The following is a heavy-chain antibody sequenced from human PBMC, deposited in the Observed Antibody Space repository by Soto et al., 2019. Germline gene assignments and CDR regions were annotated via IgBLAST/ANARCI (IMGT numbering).Heavy chain of an antibody. V-gene: IGHV3-30*18. Sequence: QVQLVESGGGVVQPGRSLTLSCEASGFTFSSYGMHWVRQAPGKGLEWVAVMSYAGTKRNYADSVKGRFSISRDNSKNTLYLQMNRPRAEDTAVYYCAKGITREYSVNDDPDAFDIWGQGTMVTVSS. J-gene: IGHJ3*02. CDR2: MSYAGTKR. D-gene: IGHD5-12*01. CDR3: AKGITREYSVNDDPDAFDI. CDR1: GFTFSSYG.